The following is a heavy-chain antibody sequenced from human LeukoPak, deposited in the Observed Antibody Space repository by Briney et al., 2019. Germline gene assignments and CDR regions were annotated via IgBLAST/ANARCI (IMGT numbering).Heavy chain of an antibody. V-gene: IGHV3-23*01. CDR3: ARAYSSSWYDF. CDR2: ISSSGSGGST. D-gene: IGHD6-13*01. CDR1: GLTFSSYA. Sequence: GGSLRLSCAASGLTFSSYAMSWARQAPGKGLEWVSGISSSGSGGSTYYADSVKGRFTISRDNSKNTLYLQINSVRAEDTAVYYCARAYSSSWYDFWGQGTLVTVSS. J-gene: IGHJ5*01.